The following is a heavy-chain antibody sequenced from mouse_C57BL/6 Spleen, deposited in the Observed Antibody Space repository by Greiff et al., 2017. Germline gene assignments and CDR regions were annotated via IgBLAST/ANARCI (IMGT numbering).Heavy chain of an antibody. J-gene: IGHJ1*03. CDR1: GYTFTDYY. D-gene: IGHD1-1*01. Sequence: VQLQESGAELVRPGASVKLSCKASGYTFTDYYINWVKQRPGQGLEWIARIYPGSGNTYYNAKFKGKATLTAEKSSSTAYMQLSSLTAEDSAVYCCARHGRSYGWYFDVWGTGTTVTVSS. V-gene: IGHV1-76*01. CDR2: IYPGSGNT. CDR3: ARHGRSYGWYFDV.